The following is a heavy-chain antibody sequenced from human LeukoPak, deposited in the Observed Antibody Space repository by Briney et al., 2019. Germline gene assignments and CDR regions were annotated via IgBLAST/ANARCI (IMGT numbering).Heavy chain of an antibody. CDR1: GFTFSDYY. Sequence: GGSLRLSCAASGFTFSDYYMSWIRQAPGKGLEWVSSISSSGTTIYYADSVKGRFTISRDNAKNSLYLQMNSLRAEDTAVFYCTRDCNGYYFDYWGQGTLVTVSS. CDR3: TRDCNGYYFDY. D-gene: IGHD2-8*01. CDR2: ISSSGTTI. V-gene: IGHV3-11*01. J-gene: IGHJ4*02.